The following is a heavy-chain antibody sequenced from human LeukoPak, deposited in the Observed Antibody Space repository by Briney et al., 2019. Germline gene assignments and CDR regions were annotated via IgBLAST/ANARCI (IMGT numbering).Heavy chain of an antibody. CDR2: ISSGGSTI. CDR1: GFTFSDYY. Sequence: GGSLRLSCAVSGFTFSDYYMSWIRQAPGKGLEWVSYISSGGSTISHADSVKGRFTISRDNAENSLYLQMNSLRAEDTAVYYCARRAAFGRCFDYWGQGTLVTVSS. V-gene: IGHV3-11*01. J-gene: IGHJ4*02. CDR3: ARRAAFGRCFDY. D-gene: IGHD3-3*02.